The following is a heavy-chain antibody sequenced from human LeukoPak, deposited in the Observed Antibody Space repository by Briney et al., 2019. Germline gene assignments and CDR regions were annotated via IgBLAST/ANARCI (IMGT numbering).Heavy chain of an antibody. D-gene: IGHD5-12*01. CDR3: ARHTRPGHSGYENAFDI. CDR1: GFTFSSYSMN. CDR2: VFDSGST. J-gene: IGHJ3*02. V-gene: IGHV4-39*01. Sequence: GSLRLSCAASGFTFSSYSMNWVRQPPGKGLEWIGNVFDSGSTHYNPSLKSRVTISVDTSKNQFSLRLSSVTAADTAVYYCARHTRPGHSGYENAFDIWGQGTMVTVSS.